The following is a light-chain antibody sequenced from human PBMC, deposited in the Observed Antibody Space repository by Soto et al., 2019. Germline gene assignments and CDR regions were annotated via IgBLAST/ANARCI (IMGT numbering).Light chain of an antibody. CDR1: QSVSSY. J-gene: IGKJ1*01. CDR2: DAS. CDR3: QQRSNWHPWT. Sequence: EILITQSPATLSVSPGERATLSCRASQSVSSYLAWYQQKPGQAPRLLIYDASNRANGIPARFSGSGSGTDFTLTISSLEPEDFAFYYCQQRSNWHPWTFGQGTKVDIK. V-gene: IGKV3-11*01.